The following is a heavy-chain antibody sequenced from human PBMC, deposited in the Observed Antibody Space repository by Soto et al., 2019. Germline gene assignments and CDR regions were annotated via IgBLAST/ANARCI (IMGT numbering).Heavy chain of an antibody. CDR3: VRLIGNSWLDF. CDR2: TYYRSKWYN. D-gene: IGHD1-26*01. Sequence: SQTLSLTCAISGDSVSRSSVTWNWIRQSPSRGLEWLGRTYYRSKWYNDYAESVKSRITINPDTSKNQFSLHLNSVTPEDTAVYYCVRLIGNSWLDFWGQGTLVTVPQ. V-gene: IGHV6-1*01. CDR1: GDSVSRSSVT. J-gene: IGHJ5*01.